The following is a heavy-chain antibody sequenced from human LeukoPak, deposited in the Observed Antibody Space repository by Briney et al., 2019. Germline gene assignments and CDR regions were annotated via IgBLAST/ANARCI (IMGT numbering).Heavy chain of an antibody. CDR2: INHSGST. CDR1: GGSFSGYY. Sequence: PSETLSLTCAVYGGSFSGYYWSWIRQPPGKGLEWIGEINHSGSTNHNPSLKSRVTISVDTSKNQFSLKLSSVTAADTAVYYCAILFGGYWGQGTLVTVSS. J-gene: IGHJ4*02. D-gene: IGHD3-10*01. CDR3: AILFGGY. V-gene: IGHV4-34*01.